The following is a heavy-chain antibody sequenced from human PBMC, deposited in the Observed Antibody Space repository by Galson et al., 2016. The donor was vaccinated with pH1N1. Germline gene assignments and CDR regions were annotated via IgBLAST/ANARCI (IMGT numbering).Heavy chain of an antibody. CDR2: IYWNDDK. D-gene: IGHD4-17*01. CDR3: AHSTYGDYSGYFQH. CDR1: GFSLSTSGVG. V-gene: IGHV2-5*01. Sequence: PALVKPTQTLTLTCTFSGFSLSTSGVGVGWIRQPPGKALEWLVVIYWNDDKRYSPSLKSRLTITKDTSKNQVVLTMTNTDPVDTATYYCAHSTYGDYSGYFQHWGQGTLVTVSS. J-gene: IGHJ1*01.